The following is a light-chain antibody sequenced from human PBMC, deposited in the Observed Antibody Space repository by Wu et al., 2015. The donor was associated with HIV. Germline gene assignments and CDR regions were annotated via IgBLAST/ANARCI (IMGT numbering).Light chain of an antibody. CDR2: GAS. Sequence: EMVLTQSPGTLSLSPGERATLSCRVSESIASSSLAWYQHKPGQAPRLLIYGASRRATGIPDRFSGSGSGTDFTLTISWLEPEDFAVYYCQQYATSPHTFGQGTKLEIK. V-gene: IGKV3-20*01. CDR3: QQYATSPHT. J-gene: IGKJ2*01. CDR1: ESIASSS.